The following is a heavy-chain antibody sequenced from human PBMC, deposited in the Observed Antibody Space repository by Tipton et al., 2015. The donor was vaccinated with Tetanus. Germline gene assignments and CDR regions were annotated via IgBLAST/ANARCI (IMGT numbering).Heavy chain of an antibody. CDR3: ARDQARGARGWNYFAS. CDR1: GGSISSGGYY. Sequence: TLSLTCTVSGGSISSGGYYWSWIRQHPGKGLEWIGDIYYSGSTYYNASLKSRVTISVDTSKNQFSLKLNSVTAADTAVYYCARDQARGARGWNYFASWGQGTLVTVSS. D-gene: IGHD1-26*01. CDR2: IYYSGST. J-gene: IGHJ4*02. V-gene: IGHV4-31*03.